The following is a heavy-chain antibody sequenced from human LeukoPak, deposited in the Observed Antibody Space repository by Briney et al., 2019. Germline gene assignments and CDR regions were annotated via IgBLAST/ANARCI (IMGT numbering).Heavy chain of an antibody. Sequence: ASVKVSCKASVYTFTNYGITWMRQTPGQGLEWMGWISASNGNTNYAQRFRGRITMTTDTSTSTVYMELRSLTSDDTAVYYCARNYYGSRSSDAFDVWGQGASVVVSS. CDR3: ARNYYGSRSSDAFDV. J-gene: IGHJ3*01. CDR1: VYTFTNYG. V-gene: IGHV1-18*01. CDR2: ISASNGNT. D-gene: IGHD3-10*01.